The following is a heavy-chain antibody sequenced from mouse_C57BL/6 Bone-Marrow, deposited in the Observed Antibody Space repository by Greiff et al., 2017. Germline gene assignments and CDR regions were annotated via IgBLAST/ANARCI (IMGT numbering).Heavy chain of an antibody. V-gene: IGHV1-55*01. CDR2: IYPGSGST. CDR3: AREGAYYGSSYGY. CDR1: GYTFTSYW. D-gene: IGHD1-1*01. Sequence: VQLQQSGAELVKPGASVKMSCKASGYTFTSYWITWVKQRPGQGLEWIGDIYPGSGSTNYNEKFKSKATLTVDTSSSTAYMQLSSLTSEDSAVYYCAREGAYYGSSYGYWGQGTTLTVSS. J-gene: IGHJ2*01.